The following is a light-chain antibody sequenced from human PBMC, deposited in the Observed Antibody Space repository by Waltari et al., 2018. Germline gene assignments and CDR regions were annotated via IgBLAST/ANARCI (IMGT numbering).Light chain of an antibody. CDR2: QVS. Sequence: DIQLTQSPSTLSASVGDRVTITCRASQSFSRWLAWYQQQPGKAPKLLIQQVSILESGVPSRFRGSGSGTEFTLTISSLQPEDFATYSCQQYTTYPYTFGQGTKLEVK. V-gene: IGKV1-5*03. CDR1: QSFSRW. J-gene: IGKJ2*01. CDR3: QQYTTYPYT.